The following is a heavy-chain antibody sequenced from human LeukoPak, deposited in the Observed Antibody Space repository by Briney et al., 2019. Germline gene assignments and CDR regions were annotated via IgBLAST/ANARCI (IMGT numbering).Heavy chain of an antibody. V-gene: IGHV3-30*04. Sequence: GRSLRLSCAASGLTFRAYAMHWVRQAPGKGLERLAVISNDGTIQYYADSVKGRFTISRVNSRNIMNLQTDSLRPEDTALYYCARAMVRGVIPYWGQGTLVTVSS. CDR3: ARAMVRGVIPY. CDR1: GLTFRAYA. D-gene: IGHD3-10*01. CDR2: ISNDGTIQ. J-gene: IGHJ4*02.